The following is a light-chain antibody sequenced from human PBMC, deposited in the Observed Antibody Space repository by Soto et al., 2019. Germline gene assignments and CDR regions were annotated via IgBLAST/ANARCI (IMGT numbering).Light chain of an antibody. CDR2: VNSDGSH. Sequence: QPVLTQSPSASASLGASVKLTCTLSSGHSSYAIAWHQQQADKGPRFLMNVNSDGSHTKGDGIPDRFSGSSSGAERYLTISSLQSEDEADYYCQTWDTGGVVFGGGTQLTVL. V-gene: IGLV4-69*01. J-gene: IGLJ2*01. CDR1: SGHSSYA. CDR3: QTWDTGGVV.